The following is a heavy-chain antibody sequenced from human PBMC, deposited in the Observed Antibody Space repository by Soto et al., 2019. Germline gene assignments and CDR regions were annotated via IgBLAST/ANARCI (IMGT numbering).Heavy chain of an antibody. V-gene: IGHV4-39*01. CDR1: GDSITTSGYY. CDR2: IYSSGRS. CDR3: ARGGTVTTRGWFDP. Sequence: SETLSLTCNVSGDSITTSGYYWDWIRQPPGKGLEWIGSIYSSGRSYYNPSLSSRVTISLDTAKNQIYLKVNSVTAADTAVYYCARGGTVTTRGWFDPWGQGTLVTVSS. J-gene: IGHJ5*02. D-gene: IGHD4-17*01.